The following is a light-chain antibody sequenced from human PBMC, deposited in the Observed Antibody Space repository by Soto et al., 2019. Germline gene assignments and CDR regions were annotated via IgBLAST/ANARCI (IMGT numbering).Light chain of an antibody. Sequence: QPDRTQPGYGSGSPGQSVTISCTGTSGDIGGYDYVSWYQQHPGKAPKLMIYEVTKRPLGVPDRFSGSKSGNTASLTVSGLQAEDEADYYCSSYAGSNNPYVFGTGTKVTVL. CDR1: SGDIGGYDY. V-gene: IGLV2-8*01. CDR3: SSYAGSNNPYV. J-gene: IGLJ1*01. CDR2: EVT.